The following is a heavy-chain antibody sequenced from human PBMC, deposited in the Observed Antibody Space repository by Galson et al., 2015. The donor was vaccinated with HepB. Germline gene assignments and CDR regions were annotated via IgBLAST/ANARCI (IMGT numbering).Heavy chain of an antibody. J-gene: IGHJ4*02. D-gene: IGHD1-26*01. V-gene: IGHV1-2*02. CDR1: GYTFTGYY. CDR3: ARDADQEWELLKYYFDY. CDR2: INPNSGGT. Sequence: SVKVSCKASGYTFTGYYMHWVRQAPGQGLEWMGWINPNSGGTNYAQKFQGRVTMTRDTSISTAYMELSRLRSDDTAVYYCARDADQEWELLKYYFDYWGQGTLVTVSS.